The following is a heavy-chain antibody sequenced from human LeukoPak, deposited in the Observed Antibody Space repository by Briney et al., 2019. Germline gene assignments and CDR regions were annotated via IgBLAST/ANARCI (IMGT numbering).Heavy chain of an antibody. J-gene: IGHJ4*02. V-gene: IGHV4-34*01. CDR3: ASYSGSY. CDR1: GGSFSGYY. CDR2: INHSGST. D-gene: IGHD1-26*01. Sequence: SETLSLTCAVYGGSFSGYYWSWIRQPPGKGLEWIGEINHSGSTNYNPSLKSRVTISVDTSKNQFSLKLGSVTAADTAVYYCASYSGSYWGQGTLVTVSS.